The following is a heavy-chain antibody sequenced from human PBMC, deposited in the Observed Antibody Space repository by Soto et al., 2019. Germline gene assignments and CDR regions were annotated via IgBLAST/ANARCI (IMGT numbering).Heavy chain of an antibody. Sequence: ASETLSLTCAVYGGSFSGYYWSWIRQPPGKGLEWIGEINHSGSTNYNPSLKSRVTISVDTSKNQFSLKLSSVTAADTAVYYCARGPGSGSYYKKPYYFDYWGQGTLVTSPQ. D-gene: IGHD3-10*01. J-gene: IGHJ4*02. CDR3: ARGPGSGSYYKKPYYFDY. V-gene: IGHV4-34*01. CDR1: GGSFSGYY. CDR2: INHSGST.